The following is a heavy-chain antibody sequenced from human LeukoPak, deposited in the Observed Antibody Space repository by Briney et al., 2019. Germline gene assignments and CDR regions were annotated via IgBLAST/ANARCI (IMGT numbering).Heavy chain of an antibody. J-gene: IGHJ6*03. D-gene: IGHD6-19*01. Sequence: GGSLRLSCAASGFTFSSYGMSWVRQAPGKGLEWVSSISSSSSYIYYADSVKGRFTISRDNAKNSLYLQMNSLRAEDTAVYYCARDGIAVAGLHYYYYYMDVWGKGTTVTVSS. V-gene: IGHV3-21*01. CDR3: ARDGIAVAGLHYYYYYMDV. CDR1: GFTFSSYG. CDR2: ISSSSSYI.